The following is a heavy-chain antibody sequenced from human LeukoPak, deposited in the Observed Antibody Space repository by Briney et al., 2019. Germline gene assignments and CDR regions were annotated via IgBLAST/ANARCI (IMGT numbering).Heavy chain of an antibody. CDR3: ARGTTGYDYGYLDY. J-gene: IGHJ4*02. CDR2: INTDESST. D-gene: IGHD5-12*01. CDR1: GFTFSSYW. V-gene: IGHV3-74*01. Sequence: PGGSLRLSCAASGFTFSSYWMHWVRQVPGKGLVWVSRINTDESSTTYADSVKGQFTISRDNAKNTLYLQMNSLRAEDTAVYYCARGTTGYDYGYLDYWGQGTLVTVSS.